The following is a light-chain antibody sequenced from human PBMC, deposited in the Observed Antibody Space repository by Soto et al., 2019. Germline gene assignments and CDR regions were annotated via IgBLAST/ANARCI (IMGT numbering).Light chain of an antibody. CDR2: GAS. J-gene: IGKJ1*01. CDR1: QSVSSSY. V-gene: IGKV3-20*01. Sequence: EIVMTQSPATLSVSPGERATLSCRASQSVSSSYLALYQQKPCQAPRLLIYGASSRATGIPDRFSGSGSGTDFTLTISRLEPEDFAVYYCQQYGSSRTFGQGTKVDIK. CDR3: QQYGSSRT.